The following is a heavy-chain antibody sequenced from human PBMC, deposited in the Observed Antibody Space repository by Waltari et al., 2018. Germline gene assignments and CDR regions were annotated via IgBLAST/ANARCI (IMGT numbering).Heavy chain of an antibody. Sequence: VQLQQWGAGLLKPSETLSLTCAVYGGSFSGYYWSWIRQPPGKGLEWVSVIYSGGSTYYADSVKGRFTISRDNAKNTLYLQMNSLRAEDTAVYYCAKDPASLLSPYYFDYWGQGTLVTVSS. J-gene: IGHJ4*02. CDR1: GGSFSGYY. V-gene: IGHV3-53*01. CDR2: IYSGGST. D-gene: IGHD2-2*01. CDR3: AKDPASLLSPYYFDY.